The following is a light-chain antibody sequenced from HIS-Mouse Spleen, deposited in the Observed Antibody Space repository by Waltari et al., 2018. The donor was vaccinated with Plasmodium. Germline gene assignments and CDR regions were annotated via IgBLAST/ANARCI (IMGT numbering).Light chain of an antibody. J-gene: IGKJ1*01. Sequence: DIQMTQSPSSLSASVGDRVTITCPASQNIRSYLNVYQQKPVKAPKLLIYAASSFQSGVPSRFSGSGSGTDFTLTISSLQPEDFATYYCQQSYSTPWTFGQGTKVEIK. V-gene: IGKV1-39*01. CDR2: AAS. CDR3: QQSYSTPWT. CDR1: QNIRSY.